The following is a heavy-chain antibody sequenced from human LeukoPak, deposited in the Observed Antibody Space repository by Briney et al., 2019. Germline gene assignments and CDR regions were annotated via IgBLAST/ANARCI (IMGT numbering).Heavy chain of an antibody. D-gene: IGHD2-15*01. CDR2: ISAYNGNT. J-gene: IGHJ5*02. CDR3: ARSSGGSFYNWFDP. CDR1: GYTFTIYG. V-gene: IGHV1-18*01. Sequence: ASVKLSCKASGYTFTIYGISWVRQAPGQGLEWMGWISAYNGNTNYAQKLQGRVTMTTDTSTRTAYMELRSLRSDETAVYYCARSSGGSFYNWFDPWGEGPVVTVS.